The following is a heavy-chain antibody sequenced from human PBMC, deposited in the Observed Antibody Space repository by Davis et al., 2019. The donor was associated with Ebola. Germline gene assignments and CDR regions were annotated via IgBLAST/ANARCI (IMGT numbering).Heavy chain of an antibody. CDR1: ALTSSSYA. V-gene: IGHV3-23*01. Sequence: PAGSLRLSCALSALTSSSYAMSCVRQAAGKGLEWVSAIHGSGTGALYADSVKGWLTISRHNSKNILYLEMNSVRASDTAMYYCATTRISVLGGVIVPSSFDFWGQGTLVTVSS. CDR2: IHGSGTGA. J-gene: IGHJ4*02. CDR3: ATTRISVLGGVIVPSSFDF. D-gene: IGHD3-16*01.